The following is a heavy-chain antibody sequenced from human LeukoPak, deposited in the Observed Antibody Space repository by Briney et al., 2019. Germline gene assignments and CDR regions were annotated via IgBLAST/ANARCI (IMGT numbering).Heavy chain of an antibody. CDR2: IYYSGST. Sequence: SETLSLTCTVSGGSVSSGSYYWSWIRQPPGKGLEWIGYIYYSGSTNYNPSLKSRVTISVDTSKNQFSLTLSSVTAADTAVYYCASRKSGSYFPSIDYWGQGTLVTVSS. J-gene: IGHJ4*02. CDR1: GGSVSSGSYY. CDR3: ASRKSGSYFPSIDY. D-gene: IGHD1-26*01. V-gene: IGHV4-61*01.